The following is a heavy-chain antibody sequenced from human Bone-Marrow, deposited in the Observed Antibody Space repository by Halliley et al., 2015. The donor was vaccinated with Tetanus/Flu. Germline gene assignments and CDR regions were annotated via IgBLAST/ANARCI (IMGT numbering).Heavy chain of an antibody. CDR1: GGSISSSSYY. CDR2: IHSTGSP. V-gene: IGHV4-39*01. Sequence: LRLSCTVSGGSISSSSYYWGWIRQPPGKGLEWTGSIHSTGSPYYNSSLKSRVTMSVDTSKNQISLKLSSVTTADTAVYYCARHFYFGSGSHYSGWFDPWGQGTLVTVSS. D-gene: IGHD3-10*01. J-gene: IGHJ5*02. CDR3: ARHFYFGSGSHYSGWFDP.